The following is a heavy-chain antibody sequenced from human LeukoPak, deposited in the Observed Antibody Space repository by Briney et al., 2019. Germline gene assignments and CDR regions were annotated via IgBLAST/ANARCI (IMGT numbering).Heavy chain of an antibody. Sequence: GASVKVSCKASGGTLRRHTITWVRQAPGQGLEWMGRIIPMTGIANYAQKFQGRVTITADISTDTAYMDLISLRSEDTAVYYCASRSHKTIVGADTREVGDYWGQGTLVTVSS. J-gene: IGHJ4*02. CDR2: IIPMTGIA. CDR1: GGTLRRHT. CDR3: ASRSHKTIVGADTREVGDY. D-gene: IGHD6-19*01. V-gene: IGHV1-69*02.